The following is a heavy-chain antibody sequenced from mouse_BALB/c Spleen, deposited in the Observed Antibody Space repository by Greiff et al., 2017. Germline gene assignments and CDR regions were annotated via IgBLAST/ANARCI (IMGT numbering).Heavy chain of an antibody. CDR1: GYSITSGYY. Sequence: EVQLQQSGPGLVKPSQSLSLTCSVTGYSITSGYYWNWIRQFPGNKLEWMGYISYDGSNNYNPSLKNRISITRDTSKNQFFLKLNSVTTEDTATYYCAREAGTTKGYFDYWGQGTTLTVSS. CDR2: ISYDGSN. V-gene: IGHV3-6*02. D-gene: IGHD1-1*01. J-gene: IGHJ2*01. CDR3: AREAGTTKGYFDY.